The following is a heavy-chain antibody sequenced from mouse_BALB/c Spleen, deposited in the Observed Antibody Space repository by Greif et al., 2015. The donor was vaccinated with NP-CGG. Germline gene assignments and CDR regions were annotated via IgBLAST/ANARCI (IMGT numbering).Heavy chain of an antibody. Sequence: EVKLVESGGGLVQPGGSLRLSCATSGFTFTDYYMSWVRQPPGKALEWLGFIRNKANGYTTEYSASVKGPFTISRDNSQSSLYLQRNTLRAEDSATYYCARDTGTFAYWGQGTLVTVSA. CDR1: GFTFTDYY. CDR2: IRNKANGYTT. D-gene: IGHD4-1*01. J-gene: IGHJ3*01. V-gene: IGHV7-3*02. CDR3: ARDTGTFAY.